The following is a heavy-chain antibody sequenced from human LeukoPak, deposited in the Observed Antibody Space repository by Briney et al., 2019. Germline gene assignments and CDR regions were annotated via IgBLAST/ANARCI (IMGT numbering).Heavy chain of an antibody. J-gene: IGHJ4*02. CDR1: GGSFSGYY. Sequence: MSSETLSLTRAVYGGSFSGYYWSWIRQPPGKGLEWIGEINHSGSTNYNPSLKSRVTISVDTSKNQFSLKLSSVTAADTAVYYCASSGLVVVVAATLDYWGQGTLVTVSS. CDR2: INHSGST. CDR3: ASSGLVVVVAATLDY. V-gene: IGHV4-34*01. D-gene: IGHD2-15*01.